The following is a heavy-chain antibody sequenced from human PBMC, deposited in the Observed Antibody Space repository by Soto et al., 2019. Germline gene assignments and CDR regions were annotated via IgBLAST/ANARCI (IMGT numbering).Heavy chain of an antibody. CDR2: ISGSGGST. CDR1: GFTFSSYA. CDR3: AKIFGPDIVVVPAAMSYYGMDV. V-gene: IGHV3-23*01. D-gene: IGHD2-2*01. J-gene: IGHJ6*02. Sequence: GGSLRLSCAASGFTFSSYAMSWVRQAPGKGLEWVSAISGSGGSTYYADSVKGRFTISRDNSKNTLYLQMNSLRAEDTEVYYCAKIFGPDIVVVPAAMSYYGMDVWGQGTTVTVSS.